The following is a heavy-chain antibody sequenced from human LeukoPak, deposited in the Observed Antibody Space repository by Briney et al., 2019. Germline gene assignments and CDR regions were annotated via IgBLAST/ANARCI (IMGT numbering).Heavy chain of an antibody. V-gene: IGHV4-31*03. CDR3: ARWVVVVPAAYKEDYYYYMDV. CDR1: GGSISSGGYY. Sequence: SQTLSLTCTVSGGSISSGGYYWSWIRQRPGKGLEWIGYIYYSGSTYYNPSLKSRVTISVDTSKNQFSLKLSSVTAADTAVYYCARWVVVVPAAYKEDYYYYMDVWGKGTTVTVSS. D-gene: IGHD2-2*01. CDR2: IYYSGST. J-gene: IGHJ6*03.